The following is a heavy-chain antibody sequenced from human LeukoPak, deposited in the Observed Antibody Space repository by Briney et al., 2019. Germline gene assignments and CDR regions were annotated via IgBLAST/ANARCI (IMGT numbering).Heavy chain of an antibody. CDR2: IYYSGST. CDR3: ARDRSPHCDILTGYYLGGMDV. Sequence: KASETLSLTCTVSGGSISSGDYYWTWIRQPPGKGLEWIGYIYYSGSTYYNPSLMSRVTISVDTSKNQFSLKLSSVTAADTAVYYCARDRSPHCDILTGYYLGGMDVWGQGTTVTVSS. J-gene: IGHJ6*02. D-gene: IGHD3-9*01. V-gene: IGHV4-30-4*02. CDR1: GGSISSGDYY.